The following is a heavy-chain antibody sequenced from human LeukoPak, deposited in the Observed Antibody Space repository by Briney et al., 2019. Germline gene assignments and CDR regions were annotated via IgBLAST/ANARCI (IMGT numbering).Heavy chain of an antibody. CDR2: IIPIFGTA. Sequence: ASVKVSCKASGGTFSSYAISWVRQAPGQGLEWMGGIIPIFGTANYAQKFQGRVTMTRDTSTSTVYMELSSLRSEDTAVYYCARAVGYSYGSAFDYWGQGTLVTVSS. CDR3: ARAVGYSYGSAFDY. V-gene: IGHV1-69*05. CDR1: GGTFSSYA. J-gene: IGHJ4*02. D-gene: IGHD5-18*01.